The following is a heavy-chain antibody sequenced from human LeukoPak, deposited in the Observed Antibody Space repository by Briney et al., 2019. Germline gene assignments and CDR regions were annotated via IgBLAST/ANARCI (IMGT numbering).Heavy chain of an antibody. J-gene: IGHJ5*02. D-gene: IGHD6-25*01. CDR1: GGSFSGYY. V-gene: IGHV4-34*01. Sequence: SSETLSLTCAVYGGSFSGYYWSWIRQPPGKGLEWIGEINHSGSTNYNPSLKSRVTISVDTSKNQFSLKLSSVTAADTAVYYCARDEPSGWFDPWGQGTLVTVSS. CDR2: INHSGST. CDR3: ARDEPSGWFDP.